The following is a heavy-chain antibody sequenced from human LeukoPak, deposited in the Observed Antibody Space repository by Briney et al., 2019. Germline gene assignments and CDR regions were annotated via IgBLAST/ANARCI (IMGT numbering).Heavy chain of an antibody. CDR3: ARHRGISTRDFEY. J-gene: IGHJ4*02. CDR1: GFTFSTYS. Sequence: GESLRFSCAASGFTFSTYSMNWLQLAPGKGLEWVSSISPDSNYKYYVDSVKGRFTISRDDSQNTLYLQMNSLRVDETAVYYCARHRGISTRDFEYWGQGTLVTVSS. D-gene: IGHD3-16*01. CDR2: ISPDSNYK. V-gene: IGHV3-21*04.